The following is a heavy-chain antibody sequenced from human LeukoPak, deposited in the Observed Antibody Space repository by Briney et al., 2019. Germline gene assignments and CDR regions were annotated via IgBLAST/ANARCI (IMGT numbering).Heavy chain of an antibody. D-gene: IGHD1-26*01. V-gene: IGHV3-7*01. CDR1: GFIFSNYW. CDR3: ASQWELPRGYFDY. Sequence: GGSLRLSCAASGFIFSNYWMSWVRQAPGKGLEWVANIKQDGSEKYYVDSVKGRFTISRDNAKNTLYLQMNSLRAEDTAVYYCASQWELPRGYFDYWGQGTLVTVSS. CDR2: IKQDGSEK. J-gene: IGHJ4*02.